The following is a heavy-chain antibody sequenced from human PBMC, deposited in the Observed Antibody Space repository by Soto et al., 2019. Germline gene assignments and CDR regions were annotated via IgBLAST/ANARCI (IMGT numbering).Heavy chain of an antibody. D-gene: IGHD3-10*01. J-gene: IGHJ4*02. V-gene: IGHV4-30-2*01. Sequence: QLQLQESGSGLVKPSQTLSLTCAVSGGSISSGGYSWSWIRQPPGKGLEWIGYIYHSRSTYYNPSLKSRVTISXXRXKXXVSLKLSSVTAADTAVYYCARGYGSGSYYPPHFDYWGQGTLVTVSS. CDR3: ARGYGSGSYYPPHFDY. CDR1: GGSISSGGYS. CDR2: IYHSRST.